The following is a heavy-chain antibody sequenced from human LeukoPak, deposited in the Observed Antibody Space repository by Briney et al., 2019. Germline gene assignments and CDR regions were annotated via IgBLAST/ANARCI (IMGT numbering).Heavy chain of an antibody. V-gene: IGHV3-23*01. D-gene: IGHD3-22*01. CDR1: GFTFSSYA. J-gene: IGHJ4*02. CDR2: ISGSGGST. CDR3: ATYDSSGYYLADY. Sequence: GGSLRLSCAASGFTFSSYAMSWVRQAPGKGLEWVSAISGSGGSTYYADSVKGRFTISRDNSKNTLYLQMNSLGAEDTAVYYCATYDSSGYYLADYWGQGTLVTVSS.